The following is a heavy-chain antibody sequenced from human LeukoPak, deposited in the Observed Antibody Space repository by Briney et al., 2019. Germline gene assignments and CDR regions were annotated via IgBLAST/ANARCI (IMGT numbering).Heavy chain of an antibody. J-gene: IGHJ5*02. V-gene: IGHV3-49*04. Sequence: GGSLRLSCTASGFTFGDYAMSWVRQAPGKGLEWVGFIRGKAYGGTTEYAASVKGRFTISRDDSKSIAYLQMNSLKTEDTAVYYCITNRDYDILTDNHWGQGTLVTVSS. CDR1: GFTFGDYA. CDR3: ITNRDYDILTDNH. CDR2: IRGKAYGGTT. D-gene: IGHD3-9*01.